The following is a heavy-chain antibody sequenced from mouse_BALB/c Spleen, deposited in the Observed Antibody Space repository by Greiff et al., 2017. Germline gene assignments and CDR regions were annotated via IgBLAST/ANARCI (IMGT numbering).Heavy chain of an antibody. V-gene: IGHV1-67*01. Sequence: VQLQQSGPELVRPGVSVKISCKGSSYTFTDYAMHWVKQSHAKSLEWIGVISTYYGNTNYNQKFKGKATMTVDKSSSTAYMELARLTSEDSAVYYCATYGSSSWFAYWGQGTLVTVSA. J-gene: IGHJ3*01. CDR3: ATYGSSSWFAY. D-gene: IGHD1-1*01. CDR2: ISTYYGNT. CDR1: SYTFTDYA.